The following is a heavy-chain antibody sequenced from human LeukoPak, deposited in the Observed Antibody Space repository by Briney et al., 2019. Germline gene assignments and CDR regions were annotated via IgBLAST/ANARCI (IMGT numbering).Heavy chain of an antibody. V-gene: IGHV3-15*01. D-gene: IGHD2-15*01. Sequence: GGSLRLSCVGSGFTFSDAWMSWVRQAPGKGLEWVGRIKSKSDGGTIDYAAPVKGRFTISRDDSRNTLYLQMNSLKTEDTAVYYCTTRRQDGWWGQGTLVTVSS. CDR3: TTRRQDGW. CDR2: IKSKSDGGTI. J-gene: IGHJ4*02. CDR1: GFTFSDAW.